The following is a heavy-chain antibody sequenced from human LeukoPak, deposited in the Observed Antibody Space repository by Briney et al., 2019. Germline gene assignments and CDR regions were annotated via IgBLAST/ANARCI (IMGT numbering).Heavy chain of an antibody. CDR2: VHHNGSA. J-gene: IGHJ6*04. D-gene: IGHD3-3*01. Sequence: SETLSLTCSVSGGPINFYWLWMRQSPGKGLEWIGCVHHNGSASYKSALQRRGTMSVDTSKRQVSLMLNSVTDADTAVYDCVRDVRRGLRFNNIYPYFGMDVWGKGTTVIVSA. CDR1: GGPINFY. CDR3: VRDVRRGLRFNNIYPYFGMDV. V-gene: IGHV4-59*01.